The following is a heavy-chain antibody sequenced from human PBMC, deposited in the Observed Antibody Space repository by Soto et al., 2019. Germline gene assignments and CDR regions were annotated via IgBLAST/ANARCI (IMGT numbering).Heavy chain of an antibody. CDR1: GGSFIGYY. Sequence: TSETLSLTCSAYGGSFIGYYSSWIRQPRCTGLEWIGEINHSGSTNYNPSLKSRLTISVDTSKNQFSLNLSSVTAADTAVYYCARDRPWPPDYYSYSMDVWGQGTTVTVSS. CDR2: INHSGST. V-gene: IGHV4-34*09. J-gene: IGHJ6*02. CDR3: ARDRPWPPDYYSYSMDV.